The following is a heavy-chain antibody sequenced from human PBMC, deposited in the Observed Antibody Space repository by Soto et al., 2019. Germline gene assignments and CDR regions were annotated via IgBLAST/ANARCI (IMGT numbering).Heavy chain of an antibody. Sequence: GGSLRLSCAASGFRFSDYSMYWVRQAPGRGLEWVSDINSSRFTIHYADSVKGRFAISRDNAKNSLYLQMNSLRVEDTAVYYCARDYNDFWCCHFDYWGQGAMVTVSS. J-gene: IGHJ4*02. V-gene: IGHV3-48*01. CDR2: INSSRFTI. D-gene: IGHD3-3*01. CDR1: GFRFSDYS. CDR3: ARDYNDFWCCHFDY.